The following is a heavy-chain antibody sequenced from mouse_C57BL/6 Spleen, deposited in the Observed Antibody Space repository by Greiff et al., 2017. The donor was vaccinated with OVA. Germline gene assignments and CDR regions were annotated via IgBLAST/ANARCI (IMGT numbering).Heavy chain of an antibody. CDR3: ARLYYGSSYEVYYAMDY. V-gene: IGHV1-55*01. J-gene: IGHJ4*01. CDR1: GYTFTSYW. Sequence: QVQLQQPGAELVKPGASVKMSCKASGYTFTSYWITWVKQRPGQGLEWIGDIYPGSGSTNYNEKFKSKATLTVDASSSTAYMQLSSLTSEDSAVYYCARLYYGSSYEVYYAMDYWGQGTSVTVSS. D-gene: IGHD1-1*01. CDR2: IYPGSGST.